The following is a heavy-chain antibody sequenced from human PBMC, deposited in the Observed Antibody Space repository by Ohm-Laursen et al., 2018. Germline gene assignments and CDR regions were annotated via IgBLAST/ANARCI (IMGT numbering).Heavy chain of an antibody. D-gene: IGHD4-17*01. CDR3: AKAREDPPTPANDY. Sequence: SLRLSCTASGFPFDTYAMTWVRQAPTTGLEWVSSIRGSGGSPYYADSVTGRFTISRDNSKNTLYLQMNGLRPEATALYYRAKAREDPPTPANDYWGQGTLVTVSS. V-gene: IGHV3-23*01. CDR1: GFPFDTYA. J-gene: IGHJ4*02. CDR2: IRGSGGSP.